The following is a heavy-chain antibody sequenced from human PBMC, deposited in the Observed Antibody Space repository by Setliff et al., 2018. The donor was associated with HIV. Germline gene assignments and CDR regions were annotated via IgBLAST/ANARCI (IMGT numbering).Heavy chain of an antibody. J-gene: IGHJ1*01. CDR3: VRGVTRDISGYYRDEYFQH. Sequence: ASVKVSCKASGYRFNTYGISWVRQAPGQGLEWMGWISPYNGDTRFAQSLQGRVTLTTDTSTNTAYLEMRNLRSDDTAVYYCVRGVTRDISGYYRDEYFQHWGQGTPVTVSS. CDR1: GYRFNTYG. D-gene: IGHD3-22*01. V-gene: IGHV1-18*01. CDR2: ISPYNGDT.